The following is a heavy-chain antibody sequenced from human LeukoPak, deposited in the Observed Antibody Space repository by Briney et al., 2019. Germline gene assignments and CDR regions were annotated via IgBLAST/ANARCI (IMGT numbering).Heavy chain of an antibody. Sequence: SETLSLTCTVSGGSISNYYWSWIRQSPGKGLEWIGYIYFSGSTNYNPSLKSRVTISVDTSKNQFSLRLSSVTAADTAVYFCARGGYYFDYWGQGTLVTVSS. V-gene: IGHV4-59*01. CDR3: ARGGYYFDY. CDR2: IYFSGST. J-gene: IGHJ4*02. CDR1: GGSISNYY. D-gene: IGHD3-10*01.